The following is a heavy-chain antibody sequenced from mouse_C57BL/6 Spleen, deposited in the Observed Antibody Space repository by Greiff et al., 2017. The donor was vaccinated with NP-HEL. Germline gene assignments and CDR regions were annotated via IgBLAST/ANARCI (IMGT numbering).Heavy chain of an antibody. V-gene: IGHV1-55*01. CDR3: ARDGNYGFSFDY. CDR1: GYTFTSYW. CDR2: IYPGSGST. Sequence: QVQLKQPGAELVKPGASVKMSCKASGYTFTSYWITWVKQRPGQGLEWIGDIYPGSGSTNYNEKFKSKATLTVDTSSSTAYMQLSSLTSEDSAVYYCARDGNYGFSFDYWGQGTTLTVSS. D-gene: IGHD2-1*01. J-gene: IGHJ2*01.